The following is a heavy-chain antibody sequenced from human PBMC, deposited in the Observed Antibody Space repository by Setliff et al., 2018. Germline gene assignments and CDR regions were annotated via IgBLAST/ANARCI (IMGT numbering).Heavy chain of an antibody. CDR1: SGSISYNNW. V-gene: IGHV4-4*02. Sequence: PSETLSLTCAVSSGSISYNNWWTWVRQPPGKGLEWIGGIYYTGSTYYNPSLKSRVTISADKSKNQFSLKLSSVTAADTAVYYCATPRSHLFGSGSYYDYWGQGTLVTVSS. CDR3: ATPRSHLFGSGSYYDY. J-gene: IGHJ4*01. CDR2: IYYTGST. D-gene: IGHD3-10*01.